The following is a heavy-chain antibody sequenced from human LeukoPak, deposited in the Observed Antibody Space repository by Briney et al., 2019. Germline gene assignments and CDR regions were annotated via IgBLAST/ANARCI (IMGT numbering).Heavy chain of an antibody. D-gene: IGHD3-3*01. CDR1: GYIFMTYG. V-gene: IGHV1-18*01. Sequence: ASVKVSCKTSGYIFMTYGISWIRQAPGQGLEWMGWISAYNGNTNYAQKLQGRVTMTTDTSTSTAYMELRSLRSDDTAVYYCARWGRDYDFWSGYYTGAGFRYWGQGTLVTVSS. CDR2: ISAYNGNT. J-gene: IGHJ4*02. CDR3: ARWGRDYDFWSGYYTGAGFRY.